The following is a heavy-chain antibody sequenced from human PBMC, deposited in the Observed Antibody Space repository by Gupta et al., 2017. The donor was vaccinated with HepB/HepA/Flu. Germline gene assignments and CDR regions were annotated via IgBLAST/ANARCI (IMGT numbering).Heavy chain of an antibody. CDR1: GGSFSGYY. D-gene: IGHD2-2*01. Sequence: QVQLQQWGAGLLKPSETLSLTCAVYGGSFSGYYWSWIRQPPGKGLEWIGEINHSGSTNYNPSLKSRVTISVDTSKNQFSLKLSSVTAADTAVYYCARGKDIVVVPAARWFDPWGQGTLVTVSS. V-gene: IGHV4-34*01. J-gene: IGHJ5*02. CDR3: ARGKDIVVVPAARWFDP. CDR2: INHSGST.